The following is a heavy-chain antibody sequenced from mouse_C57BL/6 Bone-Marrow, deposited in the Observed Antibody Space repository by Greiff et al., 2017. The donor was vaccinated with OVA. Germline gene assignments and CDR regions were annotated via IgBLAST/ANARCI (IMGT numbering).Heavy chain of an antibody. J-gene: IGHJ2*01. CDR2: INPSNGGT. Sequence: QVQLQQPGTELVKPGASVKLSCKASGYTFTSYWMHWVKQRPGQGLEWIGNINPSNGGTNYNEKFKSKATLTVDKSSSTAYMQLSSLTSEDSAVNSYERRKLVRSELEDRGQGATLTVAS. CDR1: GYTFTSYW. D-gene: IGHD1-1*01. CDR3: ERRKLVRSELED. V-gene: IGHV1-53*01.